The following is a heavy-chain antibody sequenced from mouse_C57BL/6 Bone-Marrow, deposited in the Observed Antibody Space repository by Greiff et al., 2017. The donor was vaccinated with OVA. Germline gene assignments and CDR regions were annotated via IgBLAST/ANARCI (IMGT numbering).Heavy chain of an antibody. D-gene: IGHD4-1*02. CDR2: IDPETGGT. J-gene: IGHJ1*03. CDR1: GYTFTDYE. Sequence: QVQLQQSGAELVRPGASVTLSCKASGYTFTDYEMHWVKQTPVHGLEWIGAIDPETGGTAYTQKFKGKAILTADKSSSTAYMELRSLTSEDSAVYYCTRTNWDYWYFDVWGTGTTVTVSS. CDR3: TRTNWDYWYFDV. V-gene: IGHV1-15*01.